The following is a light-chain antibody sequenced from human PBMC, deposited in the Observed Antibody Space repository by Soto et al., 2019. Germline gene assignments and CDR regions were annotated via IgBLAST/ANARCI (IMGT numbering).Light chain of an antibody. Sequence: QSALTQPASVSGSPGQSITFSCTGTSNDVGSYNFVSWYQQYPGKAPKLMIYDDKKRPSGVSNRFSGSKSGNTASLTISGLQAADEADYYCCPFAGRSTWVFGGGTKLTVL. CDR3: CPFAGRSTWV. CDR1: SNDVGSYNF. J-gene: IGLJ3*02. V-gene: IGLV2-23*01. CDR2: DDK.